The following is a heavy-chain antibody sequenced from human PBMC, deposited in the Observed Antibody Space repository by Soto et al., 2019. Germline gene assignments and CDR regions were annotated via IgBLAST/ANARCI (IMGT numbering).Heavy chain of an antibody. V-gene: IGHV4-30-4*01. Sequence: TLSLTCTVSGGSISSGDYYWSWIRQPPGKGLEWIGYIYYSGSTYYNPSLKSRVTISVDTSKNQFSLKLSSVTAADTAVYYCARDLSYSGYYYGMDVWGQGTTVTVSS. J-gene: IGHJ6*02. CDR2: IYYSGST. CDR1: GGSISSGDYY. CDR3: ARDLSYSGYYYGMDV. D-gene: IGHD4-4*01.